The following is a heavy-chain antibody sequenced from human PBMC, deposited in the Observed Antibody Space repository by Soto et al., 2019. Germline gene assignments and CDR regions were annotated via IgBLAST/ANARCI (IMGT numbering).Heavy chain of an antibody. D-gene: IGHD2-2*01. CDR1: GYSFTSYW. Sequence: GESLKISCKGSGYSFTSYWIGWVRQMPGKGLEWMGIIYPGDSDTRYSPSFQGQVTISADKSISTAYLQWSSLKASDTAMYYCARQEIVVVPAAIRAIDYYYYYMDVWGKGTTVTVSS. CDR2: IYPGDSDT. J-gene: IGHJ6*03. V-gene: IGHV5-51*01. CDR3: ARQEIVVVPAAIRAIDYYYYYMDV.